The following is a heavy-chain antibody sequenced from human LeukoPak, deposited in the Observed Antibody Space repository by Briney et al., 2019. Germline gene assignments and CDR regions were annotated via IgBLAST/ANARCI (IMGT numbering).Heavy chain of an antibody. CDR2: IYYSGST. V-gene: IGHV4-59*01. CDR1: GGSISSYY. CDR3: ASGLYGYFDY. Sequence: SETLSLTCTVSGGSISSYYWSWIRQPPGKGLEWIGYIYYSGSTNYNPSLKSRVTISVDTSKNQFSLKLSSVTAADTAVYYCASGLYGYFDYWGQGTLVTVSS. J-gene: IGHJ4*02. D-gene: IGHD5-18*01.